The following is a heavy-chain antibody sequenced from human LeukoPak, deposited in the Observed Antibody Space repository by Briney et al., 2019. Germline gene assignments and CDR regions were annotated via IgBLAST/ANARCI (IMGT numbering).Heavy chain of an antibody. V-gene: IGHV4-38-2*02. D-gene: IGHD1-26*01. J-gene: IGHJ6*02. CDR3: ARVGATPRYYNYYGMDV. Sequence: SETLSLTCTVSGYSISSGYYWGWIRQPPGKGLEWIGSIYHSGSTYYNPSLKSRVTISVDTSKNQFSLRLSSVTAADTAVYYCARVGATPRYYNYYGMDVWGQGTTVTVSS. CDR1: GYSISSGYY. CDR2: IYHSGST.